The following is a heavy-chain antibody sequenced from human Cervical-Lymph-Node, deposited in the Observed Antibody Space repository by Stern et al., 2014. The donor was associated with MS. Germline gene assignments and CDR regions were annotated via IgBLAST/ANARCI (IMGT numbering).Heavy chain of an antibody. CDR2: IHDSGST. CDR1: GGSISSSGYY. D-gene: IGHD1-26*01. J-gene: IGHJ5*02. Sequence: VQLVESGPGLVKPSQTLSLTCTVSGGSISSSGYYWSWIRQPADKGLEWIGRIHDSGSTYYNPSLKSRVTISTDTAKNHFSLKLPSGTAADTAVYYCATTRWDLFTWNWFDPWGQGTLVTVSS. V-gene: IGHV4-61*02. CDR3: ATTRWDLFTWNWFDP.